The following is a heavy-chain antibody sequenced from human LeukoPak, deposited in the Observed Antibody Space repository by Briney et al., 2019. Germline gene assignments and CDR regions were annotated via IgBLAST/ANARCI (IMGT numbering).Heavy chain of an antibody. Sequence: PGGSLRLSCAASGFTFDDYAMHWVRQAPGKGLEWVSGINWSSGSIGYADSVKGRFTISRDNGKNSLYLQMDSLRAEDTAIYYCARESYGWFDPWGQGTLVTVSS. CDR1: GFTFDDYA. CDR2: INWSSGSI. D-gene: IGHD2-21*01. V-gene: IGHV3-9*01. CDR3: ARESYGWFDP. J-gene: IGHJ5*02.